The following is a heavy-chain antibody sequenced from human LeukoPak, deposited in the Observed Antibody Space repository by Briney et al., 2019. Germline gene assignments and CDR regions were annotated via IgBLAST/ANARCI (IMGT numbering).Heavy chain of an antibody. V-gene: IGHV3-9*01. Sequence: GRSLRLSCAASGFTFDDYAMHWVRQAPGKGLEWVSGISWNSGSIGYADSVKGRFTISRDNAKNSLYLQMNSLRAEDTALYYCATDISSSTSWDATDYWGQGTLVTVSS. D-gene: IGHD2-2*01. CDR1: GFTFDDYA. J-gene: IGHJ4*02. CDR3: ATDISSSTSWDATDY. CDR2: ISWNSGSI.